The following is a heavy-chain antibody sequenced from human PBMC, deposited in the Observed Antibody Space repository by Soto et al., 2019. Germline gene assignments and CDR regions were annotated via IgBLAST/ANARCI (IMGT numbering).Heavy chain of an antibody. Sequence: PSETLSLTCDVYGGSFSGYIWTWIRQTPGKGLQWIGQINHSGSANYNPSLKSRVTISVHTSRNQFFLKLSSVTAADTAVYYCARVLQYCSGNSCYFDTWCQGTMVTVSS. J-gene: IGHJ3*02. D-gene: IGHD2-2*01. V-gene: IGHV4-34*01. CDR1: GGSFSGYI. CDR3: ARVLQYCSGNSCYFDT. CDR2: INHSGSA.